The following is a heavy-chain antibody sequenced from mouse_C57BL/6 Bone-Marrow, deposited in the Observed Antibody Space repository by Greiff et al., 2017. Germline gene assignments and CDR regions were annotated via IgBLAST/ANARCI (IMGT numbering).Heavy chain of an antibody. CDR1: GFTFSSYG. CDR2: ISSGGSYT. CDR3: AAHYYGSTYAMDY. D-gene: IGHD1-1*01. Sequence: QLVESGGDLVKPGGSLTLSCAASGFTFSSYGMSWVRQTPDKRLEWVATISSGGSYTYYPDSVKGRFTISRDNAKNTLYLQMSSLKSEDTAMYYCAAHYYGSTYAMDYWGQGTSVTVSS. V-gene: IGHV5-6*01. J-gene: IGHJ4*01.